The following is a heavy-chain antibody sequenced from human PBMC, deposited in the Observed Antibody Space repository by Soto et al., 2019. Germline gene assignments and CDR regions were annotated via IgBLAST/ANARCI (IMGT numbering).Heavy chain of an antibody. D-gene: IGHD3-3*01. J-gene: IGHJ6*02. CDR1: GYTFTSYY. Sequence: SVKVSCKASGYTFTSYYMHWVRQAPGQGLEWMGIINPSGGSTSYAQKFQGRVTMTRDTSTSTVYMELSSLRSEDTAVYYCARASITLFYGMDVWGQGTTVTVSS. CDR3: ARASITLFYGMDV. V-gene: IGHV1-46*01. CDR2: INPSGGST.